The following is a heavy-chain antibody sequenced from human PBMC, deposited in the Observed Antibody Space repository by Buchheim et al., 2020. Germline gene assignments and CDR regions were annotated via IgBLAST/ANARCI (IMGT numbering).Heavy chain of an antibody. J-gene: IGHJ6*02. V-gene: IGHV4-34*01. D-gene: IGHD3-22*01. CDR1: GGSFSGYY. CDR2: INHSGST. Sequence: QVQLQQWGAGLLKPSETLSLTCAVYGGSFSGYYWSWIRQPPGKGLEWIGEINHSGSTNYNPSLKSRVTISVDTSKNQFSLKLSSVTAADTAVYYCARAGPIITMIVVVIIYYGMDVWGQGTT. CDR3: ARAGPIITMIVVVIIYYGMDV.